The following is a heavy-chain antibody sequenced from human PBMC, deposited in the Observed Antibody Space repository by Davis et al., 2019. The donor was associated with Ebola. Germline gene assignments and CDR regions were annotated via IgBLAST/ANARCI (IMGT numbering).Heavy chain of an antibody. CDR2: VSHSQRET. J-gene: IGHJ4*02. V-gene: IGHV3-30*04. CDR3: ARAVFHEVLDY. CDR1: GFTFRNYA. D-gene: IGHD3-3*01. Sequence: PGGSLRLSCAASGFTFRNYAMHWVRQAPGKGLEWVAVVSHSQRETFYADSVKGRFTISRDNSENTLHLQMNSLTTDDTAVYYCARAVFHEVLDYWGQGTPVTVSS.